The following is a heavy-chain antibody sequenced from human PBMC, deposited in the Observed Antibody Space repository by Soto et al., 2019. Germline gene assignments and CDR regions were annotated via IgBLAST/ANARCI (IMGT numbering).Heavy chain of an antibody. D-gene: IGHD2-21*02. CDR1: GYSFTSYW. CDR2: IYPGDSDT. Sequence: PGESLKISCKGSGYSFTSYWIGWVRQMPGKGLEWVGIIYPGDSDTRYSPSFQGQVTISADKSISTAYLQWSSLKASDTAMYYCAGAYCGGDCPPDAFDIWGQGTMVTVSS. J-gene: IGHJ3*02. V-gene: IGHV5-51*01. CDR3: AGAYCGGDCPPDAFDI.